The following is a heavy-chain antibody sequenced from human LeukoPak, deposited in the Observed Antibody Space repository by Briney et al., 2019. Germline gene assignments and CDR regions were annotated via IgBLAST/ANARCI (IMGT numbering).Heavy chain of an antibody. CDR2: IGYSGSTI. CDR3: ARGSGGDC. J-gene: IGHJ4*02. Sequence: PGGSLRLSCAASGFTFSSYEMNWVRQAPGKGLEWVSYIGYSGSTIYYADSVKGRFTISRDNAKNSLYLQMNSLRADDTALYYCARGSGGDCWGQGTLVTVSS. V-gene: IGHV3-48*03. CDR1: GFTFSSYE.